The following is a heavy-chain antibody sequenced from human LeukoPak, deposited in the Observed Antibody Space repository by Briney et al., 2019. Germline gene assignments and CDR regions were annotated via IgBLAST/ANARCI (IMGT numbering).Heavy chain of an antibody. D-gene: IGHD6-13*01. V-gene: IGHV4-59*01. CDR1: GGSISSYY. CDR3: ARDLATAATADRAFDI. CDR2: IYYSGST. Sequence: PSETLSLTCTVSGGSISSYYWSWVRQPPGKGLEWIGYIYYSGSTNYNPSLKNRVTLSVDTSKNQFSLKLSSVTAADTAVYYCARDLATAATADRAFDIWGQGTMVTVSS. J-gene: IGHJ3*02.